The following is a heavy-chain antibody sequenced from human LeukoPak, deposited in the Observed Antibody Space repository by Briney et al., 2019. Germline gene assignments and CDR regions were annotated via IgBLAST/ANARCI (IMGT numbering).Heavy chain of an antibody. CDR3: ARDSITMVRGDPYNWFDP. J-gene: IGHJ5*02. V-gene: IGHV1-2*02. CDR1: GYTFTGYY. D-gene: IGHD3-10*01. Sequence: GASVKVSCKASGYTFTGYYMHWVRQAPGQGLEWMGWINPNSGGTNYAQKFQGRVTMTRDTSISTAYMELSRLRSDDTAVYYCARDSITMVRGDPYNWFDPWGQGTLVTVSP. CDR2: INPNSGGT.